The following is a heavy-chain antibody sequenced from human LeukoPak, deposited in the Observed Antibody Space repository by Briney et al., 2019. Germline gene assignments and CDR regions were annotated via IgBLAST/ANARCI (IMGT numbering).Heavy chain of an antibody. V-gene: IGHV1-8*01. CDR2: MNPNSGNT. J-gene: IGHJ4*02. CDR3: ARGEMATTSFDY. Sequence: ASVKVSCKASGYTFTSYDINWVRQATGQGLEWMGWMNPNSGNTGYAQKFQGRVTMTRNTSISTAYMELSSLRSEDTAVYYCARGEMATTSFDYGGRGTLVTVSS. CDR1: GYTFTSYD. D-gene: IGHD5-24*01.